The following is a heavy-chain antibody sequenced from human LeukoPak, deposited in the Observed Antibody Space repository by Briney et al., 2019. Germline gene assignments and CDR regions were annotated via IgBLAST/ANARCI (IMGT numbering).Heavy chain of an antibody. CDR2: IYYRSKSKWYT. CDR3: ARVNVGSAIFEPNWFDP. J-gene: IGHJ5*02. Sequence: SQTLSLTCAISGDSVSSNSAAWNWIRQSPSRGLEWLGRIYYRSKSKWYTDYAVSVESRITINPDTPKNQFSLQLNSVTPEDTAVYYCARVNVGSAIFEPNWFDPWGQGTLVTVSS. V-gene: IGHV6-1*01. CDR1: GDSVSSNSAA. D-gene: IGHD3-3*01.